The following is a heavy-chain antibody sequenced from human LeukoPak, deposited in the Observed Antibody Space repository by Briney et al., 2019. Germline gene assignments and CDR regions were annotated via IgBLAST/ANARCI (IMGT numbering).Heavy chain of an antibody. CDR2: IIDTGST. D-gene: IGHD3-3*01. Sequence: SETLSLTCVVYGGSFSGYYWTWIRQPPGKGLEWIGEIIDTGSTKYNSSLKSRVTISVDTSKNEFSLNLTSVTAADTAIYYCSRGLASGYPPIPFDYWGQGTLVTVSS. J-gene: IGHJ4*02. CDR3: SRGLASGYPPIPFDY. V-gene: IGHV4-34*12. CDR1: GGSFSGYY.